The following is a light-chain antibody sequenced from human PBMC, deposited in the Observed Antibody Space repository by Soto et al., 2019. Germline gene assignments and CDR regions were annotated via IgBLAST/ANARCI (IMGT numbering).Light chain of an antibody. CDR3: QQSASTPWT. CDR2: DAS. V-gene: IGKV1-5*01. J-gene: IGKJ1*01. CDR1: QSIGSW. Sequence: DIQMTQSPSTLSASVGDRVTITCRASQSIGSWLAWYQQKPGKAPKLLIYDASSLESGVPSRFSGSGSGREFTLTISSLQPDDFATYYCQQSASTPWTFGQGTKVDIK.